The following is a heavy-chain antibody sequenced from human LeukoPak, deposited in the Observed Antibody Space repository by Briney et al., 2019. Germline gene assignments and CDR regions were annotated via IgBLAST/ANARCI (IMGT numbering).Heavy chain of an antibody. D-gene: IGHD4-17*01. CDR1: GFTFSSYS. J-gene: IGHJ4*02. Sequence: PGGSLRLSCAASGFTFSSYSMSWVRQAPGKGLEWVSSISSSSSYIYYADSVKGRFTISRDNAKNSLYLQMNSLRAEDTAVYYCARELDYGDSPHFDYWGQGTLVTVSS. CDR3: ARELDYGDSPHFDY. V-gene: IGHV3-21*01. CDR2: ISSSSSYI.